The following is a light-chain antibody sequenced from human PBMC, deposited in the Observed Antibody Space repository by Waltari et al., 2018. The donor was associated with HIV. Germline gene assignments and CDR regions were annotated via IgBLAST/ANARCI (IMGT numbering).Light chain of an antibody. J-gene: IGKJ1*01. V-gene: IGKV2-28*01. Sequence: EIVMTQTPLSLPVTPGEPASISCRSSQSLLHRNGLTYLAWYVQNPGQSPRLLIYMASNRAFGVPARISASGSGTDFTLNIRSVEAEDVGVYYCMQALETPRTFGQGTKVEI. CDR2: MAS. CDR3: MQALETPRT. CDR1: QSLLHRNGLTY.